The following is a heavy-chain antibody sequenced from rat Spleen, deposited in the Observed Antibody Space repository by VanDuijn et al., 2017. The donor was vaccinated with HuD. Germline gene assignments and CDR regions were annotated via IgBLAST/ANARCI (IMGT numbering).Heavy chain of an antibody. CDR2: IIYDGSNT. D-gene: IGHD1-9*01. V-gene: IGHV5-17*01. J-gene: IGHJ2*01. Sequence: EVQLMESGGGLVQPGRSLKLSCAVSGFTFSDYTMAWVRQAPKKGLEWVAAIIYDGSNTYYRDSVKGRFTVSRDNAKSTLYLQMDSLRSEDTAIYYCARPTTGIPFNYWGQGVMVTVSS. CDR1: GFTFSDYT. CDR3: ARPTTGIPFNY.